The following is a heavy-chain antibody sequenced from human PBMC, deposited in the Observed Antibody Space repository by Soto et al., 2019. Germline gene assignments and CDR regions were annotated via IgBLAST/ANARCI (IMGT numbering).Heavy chain of an antibody. Sequence: ASVKVSCKASGYTFTSYDINWVRQATGQGLEWMGWMNPNSGNTGYAQKFQGRVTMTRNTSISTAYMELSSLRSEDTAVYYCARRLPTVTYYYYYYMDVWGKGTTVTVSS. V-gene: IGHV1-8*01. D-gene: IGHD4-17*01. J-gene: IGHJ6*03. CDR3: ARRLPTVTYYYYYYMDV. CDR2: MNPNSGNT. CDR1: GYTFTSYD.